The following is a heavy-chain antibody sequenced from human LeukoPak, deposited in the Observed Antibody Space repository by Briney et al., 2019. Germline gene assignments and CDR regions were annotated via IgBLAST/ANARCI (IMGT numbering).Heavy chain of an antibody. CDR1: GFTFDDYT. J-gene: IGHJ6*02. Sequence: PGGSLRLSCAASGFTFDDYTMHWVRQAPGKGLEWVSLISWDGGSTYYADSVKGRFTISRDSSKNSLYLQMNSLRTEDTALYYCAKVYMVRGVISVFGMDVWGQGTTVTVSS. CDR2: ISWDGGST. V-gene: IGHV3-43*01. CDR3: AKVYMVRGVISVFGMDV. D-gene: IGHD3-10*01.